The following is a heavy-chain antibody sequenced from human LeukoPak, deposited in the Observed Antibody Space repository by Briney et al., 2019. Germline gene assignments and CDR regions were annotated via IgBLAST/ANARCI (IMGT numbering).Heavy chain of an antibody. CDR2: IYYSGST. D-gene: IGHD6-19*01. Sequence: SETPSLTCTVSGGSISSSSYYWGWIRQPPGKGLEWIGSIYYSGSTYYNPSLKSRVTISVDTSKNQFSLKLSSVTATDTAVYYCARTDSKSYSSGWYNYWGQGTLVTVSS. J-gene: IGHJ4*02. CDR1: GGSISSSSYY. V-gene: IGHV4-39*01. CDR3: ARTDSKSYSSGWYNY.